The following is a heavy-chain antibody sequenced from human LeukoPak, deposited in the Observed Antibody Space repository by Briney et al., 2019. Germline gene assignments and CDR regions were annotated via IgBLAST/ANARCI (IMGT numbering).Heavy chain of an antibody. Sequence: GGSLRLSCAASGFTFSSYAMSWVRQAPGKGLEWVSAISGSGGSTYYADSVKGRFTISRGNPKNTLYLQMNSLRAEDTAVYYCAKALVVYYYFDYWGQGTLVTVSS. V-gene: IGHV3-23*01. CDR1: GFTFSSYA. J-gene: IGHJ4*02. D-gene: IGHD2-21*01. CDR3: AKALVVYYYFDY. CDR2: ISGSGGST.